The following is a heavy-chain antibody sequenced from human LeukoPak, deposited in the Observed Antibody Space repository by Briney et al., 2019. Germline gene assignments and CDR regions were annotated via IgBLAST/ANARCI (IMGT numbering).Heavy chain of an antibody. Sequence: ASVKLSCKASGYTFTSYGISWVRQAPGQGLEWMGWISAYNGNTNYAQKLQGRVTMTTDTSTSTAYMELRSLRSDDTAVYYCARVSVSSWYVRWYYYYMDVWGKGTTVTVSS. CDR2: ISAYNGNT. CDR1: GYTFTSYG. D-gene: IGHD6-13*01. J-gene: IGHJ6*03. V-gene: IGHV1-18*01. CDR3: ARVSVSSWYVRWYYYYMDV.